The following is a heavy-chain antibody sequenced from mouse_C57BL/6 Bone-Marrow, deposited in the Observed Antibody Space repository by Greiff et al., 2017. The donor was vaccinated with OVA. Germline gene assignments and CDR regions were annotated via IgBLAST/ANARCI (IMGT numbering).Heavy chain of an antibody. CDR2: IDPETGGT. CDR1: GYTFTDYE. CDR3: TKLGFAY. D-gene: IGHD4-1*01. J-gene: IGHJ3*01. V-gene: IGHV1-15*01. Sequence: VQLVESGAELVRPGASVTLSCKASGYTFTDYEMHWVKQTPVHGLEWIGAIDPETGGTAYNQKFKGKAILTADKSSSTAYMELCSLTSEDSAVYYCTKLGFAYWGQGTLVTVSA.